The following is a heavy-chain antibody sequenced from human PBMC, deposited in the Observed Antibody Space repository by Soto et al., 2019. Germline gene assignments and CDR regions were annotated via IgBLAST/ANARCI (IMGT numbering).Heavy chain of an antibody. CDR2: IAPHSGRT. D-gene: IGHD3-10*01. Sequence: QVQLVQSGPAVKKPGASVTVSCMTSGYAFTSYGVNWVRQDPGQGLEWMGWIAPHSGRTTYLPKFQGRVTITADAATNTAYMELGSLSSDDSGIYFCARAATGSYHSAYWGQGTVVTVSS. CDR1: GYAFTSYG. J-gene: IGHJ4*02. V-gene: IGHV1-18*04. CDR3: ARAATGSYHSAY.